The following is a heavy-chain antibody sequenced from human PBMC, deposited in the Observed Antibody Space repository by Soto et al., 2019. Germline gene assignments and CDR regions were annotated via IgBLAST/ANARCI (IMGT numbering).Heavy chain of an antibody. CDR2: IWYDGSNK. D-gene: IGHD6-19*01. Sequence: GGSLRLSCAASGFTFSSYGMHWVRQAPGKGLEWVAVIWYDGSNKYYADSVKGRFTISRDNSKNTLYLQMNSLRAEDTAVYYCARVYSRVADAPDAFDIWGQGTMVTVSS. J-gene: IGHJ3*02. V-gene: IGHV3-33*01. CDR3: ARVYSRVADAPDAFDI. CDR1: GFTFSSYG.